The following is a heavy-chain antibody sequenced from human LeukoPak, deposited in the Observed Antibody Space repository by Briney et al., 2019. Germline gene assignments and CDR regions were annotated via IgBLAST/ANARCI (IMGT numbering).Heavy chain of an antibody. CDR1: GYSFTAYY. D-gene: IGHD2-15*01. V-gene: IGHV1-2*02. J-gene: IGHJ5*02. CDR2: IIPDSGGT. CDR3: ATACGGKSCHLNA. Sequence: ASVTVSFKTSGYSFTAYYIHWVRQAPGQGLEWTGWIIPDSGGTKYGQKFQGRVTMTRDTSIRTAYMELNNLRYDDTAVYYCATACGGKSCHLNAWGQGTLVTVSS.